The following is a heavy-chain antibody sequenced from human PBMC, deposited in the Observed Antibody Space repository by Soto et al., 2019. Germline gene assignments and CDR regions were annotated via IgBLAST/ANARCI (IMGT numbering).Heavy chain of an antibody. CDR3: ARDGYIAAAGTEDYFDY. Sequence: SETLSLNCTVSGGSISSYYWSWIRQPPGKGLEWIGYIYYSGSTNYDPSLKSRVTISVDTSKNQFSLKLSSVTAADTAVYYCARDGYIAAAGTEDYFDYWGQGTLVTVSS. CDR2: IYYSGST. CDR1: GGSISSYY. D-gene: IGHD6-13*01. J-gene: IGHJ4*02. V-gene: IGHV4-59*01.